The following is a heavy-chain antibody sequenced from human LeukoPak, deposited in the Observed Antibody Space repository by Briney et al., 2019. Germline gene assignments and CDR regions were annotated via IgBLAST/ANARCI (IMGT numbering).Heavy chain of an antibody. J-gene: IGHJ3*02. D-gene: IGHD3-10*01. CDR3: AKRDAKISGSDSFDI. Sequence: PGRSLRLSCAGSGFTFSKYGMHWVRQAPGKALGWVAVIWNDGSHENYADSVKGRFTISRDNSENTLYLQVSSLRAEDTAMYFCAKRDAKISGSDSFDIWGQGTMVTVSS. V-gene: IGHV3-33*06. CDR2: IWNDGSHE. CDR1: GFTFSKYG.